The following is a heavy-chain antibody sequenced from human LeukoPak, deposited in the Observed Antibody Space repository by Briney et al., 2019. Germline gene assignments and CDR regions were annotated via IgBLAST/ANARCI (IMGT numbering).Heavy chain of an antibody. J-gene: IGHJ4*02. D-gene: IGHD1-1*01. V-gene: IGHV3-48*03. CDR1: GFTFSTYE. CDR2: ISSSGTTI. CDR3: ASGRPFDY. Sequence: PGGSLRLSCAASGFTFSTYEMNWVRQAPGKGLEWVSHISSSGTTIYYADSVKGRFTISRDNAKNSLYLQMNSLGAEDTAVYYCASGRPFDYWGQGTLVTVSS.